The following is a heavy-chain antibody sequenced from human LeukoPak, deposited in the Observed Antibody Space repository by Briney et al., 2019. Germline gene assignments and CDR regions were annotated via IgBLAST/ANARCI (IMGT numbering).Heavy chain of an antibody. CDR2: ISSNGGST. CDR3: ARAGSSWYGDNWFDP. J-gene: IGHJ5*02. V-gene: IGHV3-64*01. Sequence: PGGSLRLSCAASGFTFSSYAMHWVRQAPGKGLEYVSAISSNGGSTYYANSVKGRFTISRDNSKNTLYLQMGSLRAEDMAVYYCARAGSSWYGDNWFDPWGQGTLVTVSS. CDR1: GFTFSSYA. D-gene: IGHD6-13*01.